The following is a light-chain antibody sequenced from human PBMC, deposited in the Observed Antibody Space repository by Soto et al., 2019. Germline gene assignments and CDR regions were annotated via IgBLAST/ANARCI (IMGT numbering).Light chain of an antibody. CDR2: DVS. J-gene: IGLJ7*01. Sequence: QSVLTQPRSVSGSPGQSVTISCTGTSSDVAKYDYVSWYQQSPGKAPKLLIYDVSKRPSGVPDRFSGSKFGITASLTISDLRAEDDADYFCCSHAGSYTFVFGTGTQLTVL. CDR3: CSHAGSYTFV. V-gene: IGLV2-11*01. CDR1: SSDVAKYDY.